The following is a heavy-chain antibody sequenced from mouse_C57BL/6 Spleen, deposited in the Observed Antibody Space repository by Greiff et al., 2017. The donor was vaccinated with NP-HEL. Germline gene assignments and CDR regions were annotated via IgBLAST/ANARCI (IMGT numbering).Heavy chain of an antibody. J-gene: IGHJ1*03. CDR3: ARYSNYPYWYFDV. D-gene: IGHD2-5*01. Sequence: DVMLVESEGGLVQPGSSMKLSCTASGFTFSDYYMAWVRQVPEKGLEWVANINYDGSSTYYLDSLKSRFIISRDNAKNILYLQMSSLKSEDTATYYCARYSNYPYWYFDVWGTGTTVTVSS. V-gene: IGHV5-16*01. CDR1: GFTFSDYY. CDR2: INYDGSST.